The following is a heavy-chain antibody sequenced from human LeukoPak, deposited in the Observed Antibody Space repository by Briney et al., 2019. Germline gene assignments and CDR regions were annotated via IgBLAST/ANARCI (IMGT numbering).Heavy chain of an antibody. CDR1: AFTFSSYS. D-gene: IGHD1-26*01. CDR2: ISSSGSYI. Sequence: GGSLRLSCAASAFTFSSYSMNWVRQAPGKGLEWVSSISSSGSYIYYADSVKGRFTISRDNAKNSLYLQMNSLRAEDTAVYYCARDSGGYWDWFDPWGQGTLVTVSS. CDR3: ARDSGGYWDWFDP. J-gene: IGHJ5*02. V-gene: IGHV3-21*01.